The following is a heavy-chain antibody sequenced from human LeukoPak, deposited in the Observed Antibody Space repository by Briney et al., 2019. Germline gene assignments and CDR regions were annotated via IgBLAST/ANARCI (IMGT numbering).Heavy chain of an antibody. D-gene: IGHD2-2*02. J-gene: IGHJ6*03. Sequence: GGSLRLSCAASGFTFNDYGMSWVRQAPGKGLEWVSGINWNGGSTGYADSVKGRFTISRDNSKNTLYLQMNSLRAEDTAVYYCAKDPRYCSSTSCYTYYYYYYYMDVWGKGTTVTVSS. CDR3: AKDPRYCSSTSCYTYYYYYYYMDV. CDR2: INWNGGST. CDR1: GFTFNDYG. V-gene: IGHV3-20*04.